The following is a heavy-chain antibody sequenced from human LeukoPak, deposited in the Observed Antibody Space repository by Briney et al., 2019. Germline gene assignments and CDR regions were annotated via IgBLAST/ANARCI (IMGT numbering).Heavy chain of an antibody. CDR2: ISAYNGNT. CDR3: ARDWGGIVVVPAAILVARPFDY. Sequence: ASVKVSCKASGYTFTSYGISCVRQAPGQGLEWMGWISAYNGNTNYAQKLQGRVPMTKGTSTSTAYMELGSLSSDDTAVYYWARDWGGIVVVPAAILVARPFDYWGQGTLVTVSS. J-gene: IGHJ4*02. CDR1: GYTFTSYG. V-gene: IGHV1-18*01. D-gene: IGHD2-2*01.